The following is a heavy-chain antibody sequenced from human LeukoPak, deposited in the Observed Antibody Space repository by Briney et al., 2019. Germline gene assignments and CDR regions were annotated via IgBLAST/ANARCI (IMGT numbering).Heavy chain of an antibody. CDR1: GFTFGDYA. V-gene: IGHV3-23*01. CDR2: ISGSGGST. J-gene: IGHJ4*02. D-gene: IGHD1-26*01. Sequence: GGSLRLSCTASGFTFGDYAMSWVRQAPGKGLEWVSAISGSGGSTYYADSVKGRFTISRDNSKNTLYLQMNSLRAEDTAVYYCAKDGVFRLYSGSYYGVNYWGQGTLVTVSS. CDR3: AKDGVFRLYSGSYYGVNY.